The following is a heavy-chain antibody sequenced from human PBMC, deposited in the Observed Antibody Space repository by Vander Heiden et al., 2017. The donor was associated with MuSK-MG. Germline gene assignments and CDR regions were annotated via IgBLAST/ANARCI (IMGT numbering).Heavy chain of an antibody. CDR3: ARDGLAAAGPRDV. D-gene: IGHD6-13*01. CDR2: ISPILGIA. Sequence: QVQLVQSGAVMRKPGSSVEVSCTASGCTFRSYAISWVRQAPGHGLEWMVGISPILGIANYAQKFQGRVTMTADESTSTADREPSSLRSEDTAADHCARDGLAAAGPRDVWGKGIMVTGSS. CDR1: GCTFRSYA. V-gene: IGHV1-69*04. J-gene: IGHJ6*04.